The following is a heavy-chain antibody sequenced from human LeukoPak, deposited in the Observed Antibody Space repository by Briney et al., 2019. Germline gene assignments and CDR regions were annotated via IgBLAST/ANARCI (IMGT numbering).Heavy chain of an antibody. CDR2: MDFSGST. J-gene: IGHJ4*02. Sequence: SETLSLTCSVSGVSITSSTYVWSWIRQPAGKALEWIGRMDFSGSTDYNPSLRTRVTFSLDTSKNQFSLKLSSATAADTAVYYCARYSGTGCGTYYFDYWGQGTLVTVSS. V-gene: IGHV4-61*02. CDR1: GVSITSSTYV. CDR3: ARYSGTGCGTYYFDY. D-gene: IGHD1-1*01.